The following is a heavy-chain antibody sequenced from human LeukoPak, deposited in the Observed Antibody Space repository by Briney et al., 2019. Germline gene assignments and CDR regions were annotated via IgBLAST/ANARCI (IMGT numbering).Heavy chain of an antibody. CDR2: IYYSGST. D-gene: IGHD2-21*02. Sequence: SETPSLTCTVSGGSISSYYWSWIRQPPGKGLEWIGYIYYSGSTNYNPSLKSRVTISVDTSKNQFSLKLSSVAAADTAVYYCARDHCGGDCDYYYMDVWGKGTTVTVSS. J-gene: IGHJ6*03. V-gene: IGHV4-59*01. CDR3: ARDHCGGDCDYYYMDV. CDR1: GGSISSYY.